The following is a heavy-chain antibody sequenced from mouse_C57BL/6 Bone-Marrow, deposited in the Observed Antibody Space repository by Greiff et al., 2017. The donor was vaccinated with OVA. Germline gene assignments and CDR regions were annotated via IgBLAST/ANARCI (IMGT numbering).Heavy chain of an antibody. D-gene: IGHD1-1*01. V-gene: IGHV1-82*01. Sequence: QVQLQQSGPELVKPGASVKISCKASGYAFSSSWMNWVKQRPGKGLEWIGRIYPGDGDTNYNGKFKGKATLTADKSSSTAYMQLSSLTSEDSAVYFCARWGGCLLRYYFDYWGQGTTLTVSS. CDR1: GYAFSSSW. CDR3: ARWGGCLLRYYFDY. CDR2: IYPGDGDT. J-gene: IGHJ2*01.